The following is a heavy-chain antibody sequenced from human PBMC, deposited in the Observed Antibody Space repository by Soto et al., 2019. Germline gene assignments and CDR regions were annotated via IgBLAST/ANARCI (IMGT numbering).Heavy chain of an antibody. CDR3: ARPGIAVAGTGGNDAFDI. D-gene: IGHD6-19*01. CDR1: GGTFSSYT. V-gene: IGHV1-69*02. CDR2: IIPILGIA. Sequence: QVQLVQSGAEVKKPGSSVKVSCKASGGTFSSYTISWVRQAPGQGLEWMGRIIPILGIANYAQKFQGRVTITADESTSTAYMELSSLRSEDTAVYYCARPGIAVAGTGGNDAFDIWGQGTMVTVSS. J-gene: IGHJ3*02.